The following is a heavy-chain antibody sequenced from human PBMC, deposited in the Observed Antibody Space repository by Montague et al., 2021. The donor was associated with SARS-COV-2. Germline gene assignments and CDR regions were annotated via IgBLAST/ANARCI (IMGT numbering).Heavy chain of an antibody. D-gene: IGHD2-15*01. CDR3: ARAQNICFIANCVNYFDL. CDR1: GGSTSNYY. V-gene: IGHV4-59*01. J-gene: IGHJ4*02. Sequence: SETLSLTCSVSGGSTSNYYWTWIRQSPGKGLQWIGYIFYTGSKKFNPSLKTRVSMSLDASKNHFSLRLSAVTAADTARCYCARAQNICFIANCVNYFDLWGLGALVTVSP. CDR2: IFYTGSK.